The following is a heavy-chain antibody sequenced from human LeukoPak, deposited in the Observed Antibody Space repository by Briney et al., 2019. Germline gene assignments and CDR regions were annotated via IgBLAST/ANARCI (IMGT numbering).Heavy chain of an antibody. V-gene: IGHV1-69*13. CDR2: IIPILVKA. D-gene: IGHD6-13*01. J-gene: IGHJ5*02. CDR3: ARGGWSGDSSSWFPSWFDP. CDR1: VDTFSSYA. Sequence: ASLKISCKASVDTFSSYAICCVRQAPGQGLEWMGGIIPILVKANYEKKFQGRVTITADESTSTAYMELSSLRSEDTAVYYCARGGWSGDSSSWFPSWFDPWGQGTLVTVSS.